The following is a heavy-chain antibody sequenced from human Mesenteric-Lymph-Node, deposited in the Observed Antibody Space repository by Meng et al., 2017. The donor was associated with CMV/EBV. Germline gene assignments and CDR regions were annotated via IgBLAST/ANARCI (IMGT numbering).Heavy chain of an antibody. J-gene: IGHJ6*02. CDR1: GFTFDAYT. CDR3: AKRPSPYYGMDV. V-gene: IGHV3-43*01. Sequence: GESLKISCAASGFTFDAYTMHWVRQVPGKGLEWVSLISWDGGSTYYADSVKGRFTISRDNSKNTLYLQMNSLRAEDTAVYYCAKRPSPYYGMDVWGQGTTVTVSS. CDR2: ISWDGGST. D-gene: IGHD3-16*01.